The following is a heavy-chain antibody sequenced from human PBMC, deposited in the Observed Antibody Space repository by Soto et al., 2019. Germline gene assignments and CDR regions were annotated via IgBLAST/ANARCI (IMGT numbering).Heavy chain of an antibody. CDR2: IFHSLGA. CDR3: VRDLNGSGDY. D-gene: IGHD3-10*01. J-gene: IGHJ4*02. V-gene: IGHV4-59*01. Sequence: PSETLSLTCTASGGSTTSGYWSWIRQPPGKGLEWLGYIFHSLGAKYNPSLGSRGTISLDTSKNQLSLSLRSVTAADTAIYFCVRDLNGSGDYWGQGTLVTVSS. CDR1: GGSTTSGY.